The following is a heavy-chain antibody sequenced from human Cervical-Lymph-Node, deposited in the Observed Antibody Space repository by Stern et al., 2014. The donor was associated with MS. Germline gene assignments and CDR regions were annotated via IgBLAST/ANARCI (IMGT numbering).Heavy chain of an antibody. Sequence: VQLVESGAEVKKPGASVKVSCKASGYTFTNSDINWVRQAPGQGPEWMGWMSPKSGKTGYSQRFQARVVMSTNTSMNTAYMELTGLTSEDTAVYYCARAWSGLRVWGQGTLVSVSS. J-gene: IGHJ4*02. CDR3: ARAWSGLRV. CDR2: MSPKSGKT. V-gene: IGHV1-8*01. D-gene: IGHD3-3*01. CDR1: GYTFTNSD.